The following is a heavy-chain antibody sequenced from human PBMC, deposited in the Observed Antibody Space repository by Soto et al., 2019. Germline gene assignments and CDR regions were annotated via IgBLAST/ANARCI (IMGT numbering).Heavy chain of an antibody. D-gene: IGHD2-2*02. J-gene: IGHJ6*02. CDR2: MSDDGNNQ. CDR3: ASDIGCSSTSCYRWGYYYYGMDV. Sequence: GGSLRLSCAASRFDFSSYGMHWLRQAPGKGLEWVAVMSDDGNNQFYADSVRGRFTISRDTSKNSLYLQMNSLRAEDTAVYYCASDIGCSSTSCYRWGYYYYGMDVWGQGTPLTVS. CDR1: RFDFSSYG. V-gene: IGHV3-30*03.